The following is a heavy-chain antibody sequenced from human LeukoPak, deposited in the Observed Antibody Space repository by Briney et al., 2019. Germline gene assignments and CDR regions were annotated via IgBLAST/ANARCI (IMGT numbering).Heavy chain of an antibody. CDR2: IGTAGDT. Sequence: PGGSLRLSCAASGFTFSSYDMHWVRQATGKGLEWVSAIGTAGDTYYPGSVKGRFTISRENAKNSLYLQMNSLRAGDTAVYYCARGRGSFGEFDYWGQGTLVTVSS. D-gene: IGHD3-10*01. V-gene: IGHV3-13*01. J-gene: IGHJ4*02. CDR1: GFTFSSYD. CDR3: ARGRGSFGEFDY.